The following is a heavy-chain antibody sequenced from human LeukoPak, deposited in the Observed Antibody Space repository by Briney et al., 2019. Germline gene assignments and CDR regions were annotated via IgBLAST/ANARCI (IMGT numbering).Heavy chain of an antibody. D-gene: IGHD1-26*01. CDR2: IYYSGST. V-gene: IGHV4-59*08. CDR3: ATSGSYPDAFDI. CDR1: GGSISSYY. Sequence: PSETLSLTCTVSGGSISSYYWSWIRQPPGKGLEWIGYIYYSGSTNYNPSLKSRVTISVDTSKNQFSLKLSSVTAADTAVYYCATSGSYPDAFDIWGQGTMVTVSS. J-gene: IGHJ3*02.